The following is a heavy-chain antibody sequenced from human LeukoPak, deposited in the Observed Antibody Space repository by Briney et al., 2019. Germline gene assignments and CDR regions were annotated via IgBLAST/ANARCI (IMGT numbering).Heavy chain of an antibody. Sequence: SAGSLRLSCAASGFTVSGNYMTWVRQAPGKGLEWVSVIYSGGSTYYADSVKGRFTISRDNSKNTLYLQMSSLRADDTAVYYCAKDRPSQAWAGGKGTTVTVSS. CDR1: GFTVSGNY. CDR3: AKDRPSQAWA. J-gene: IGHJ6*03. CDR2: IYSGGST. V-gene: IGHV3-53*01. D-gene: IGHD3-16*01.